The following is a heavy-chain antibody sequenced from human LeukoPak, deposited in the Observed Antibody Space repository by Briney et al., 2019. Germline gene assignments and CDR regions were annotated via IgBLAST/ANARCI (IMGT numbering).Heavy chain of an antibody. J-gene: IGHJ5*02. CDR1: GGSFSGYY. CDR2: INHSGST. Sequence: PSETLSLTCAVYGGSFSGYYWSWIRQPPGKGLEWIGEINHSGSTNYNPSLKSRVTISVDTSKNQFSLKLSSVTAADTAVYYCARAPSYPIKFDPWGQGTLVTVSS. V-gene: IGHV4-34*01. D-gene: IGHD2-21*01. CDR3: ARAPSYPIKFDP.